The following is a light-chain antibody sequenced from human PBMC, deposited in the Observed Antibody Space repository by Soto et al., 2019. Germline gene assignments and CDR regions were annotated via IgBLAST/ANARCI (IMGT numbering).Light chain of an antibody. V-gene: IGLV2-18*01. CDR3: SLYTSENTYV. CDR1: SSDIGTYNL. Sequence: QSVLTQPASVSGSPGQSITISCTGTSSDIGTYNLVSWYQQPPGTAPKLIIYEASNRPSGVPDRFSGSKSGNTASLTISGLQAADEVDYYCSLYTSENTYVFGTGTKLTVL. CDR2: EAS. J-gene: IGLJ1*01.